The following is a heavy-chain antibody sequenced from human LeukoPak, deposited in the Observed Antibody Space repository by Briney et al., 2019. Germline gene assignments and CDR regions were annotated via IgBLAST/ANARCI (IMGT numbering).Heavy chain of an antibody. CDR2: IYYSGST. Sequence: SETLSLTCTVSGGSISSGDYYWSWIRQPPRKGLEWIGYIYYSGSTYYNPSLKSRVTISVDTSKNQFSLKLSSVTAADTAVYYCAREYYYGSGSYTQPAWFDPWGQGTLVTVSS. V-gene: IGHV4-30-4*08. CDR3: AREYYYGSGSYTQPAWFDP. CDR1: GGSISSGDYY. J-gene: IGHJ5*02. D-gene: IGHD3-10*01.